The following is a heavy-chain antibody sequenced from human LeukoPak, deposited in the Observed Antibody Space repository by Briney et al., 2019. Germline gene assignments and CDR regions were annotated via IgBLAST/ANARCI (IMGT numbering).Heavy chain of an antibody. Sequence: SETLSLTCTVSGGSISSSSYYWGWIRQPPGKGLEWIGSIYYGGSTYYNPSLKSRVTISVDTSKNQFSLKLSSVTAADTAVYYCARRRGSVDYWGQGTLVTVSS. CDR1: GGSISSSSYY. V-gene: IGHV4-39*01. J-gene: IGHJ4*02. D-gene: IGHD3-10*01. CDR3: ARRRGSVDY. CDR2: IYYGGST.